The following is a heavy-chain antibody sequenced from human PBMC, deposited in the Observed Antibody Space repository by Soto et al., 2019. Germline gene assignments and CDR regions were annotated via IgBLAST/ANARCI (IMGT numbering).Heavy chain of an antibody. CDR2: IIPIFGTA. CDR3: ARDRKSELLLTDAFDI. V-gene: IGHV1-69*13. J-gene: IGHJ3*02. Sequence: SVKVSCKASGGTFSSYAISWVRQAPGQGLEWMGGIIPIFGTANYAQKFQGRVTITADESTSTAYMELSSLRSEDTAVYYCARDRKSELLLTDAFDIWGQGTMVTVSS. CDR1: GGTFSSYA. D-gene: IGHD1-26*01.